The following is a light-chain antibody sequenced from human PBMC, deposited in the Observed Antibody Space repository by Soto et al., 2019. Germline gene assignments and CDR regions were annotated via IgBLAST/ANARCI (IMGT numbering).Light chain of an antibody. J-gene: IGKJ1*01. CDR2: KAS. Sequence: DIQVTQSPPTLSASVGDRVTITCRASQTISTYLAWYQQKPGKAPKLLIYKASSLESGVPSRFSGSGSGTEFTLTISSLQPDDFATYYCQQYNSYWTFGQGTKVDI. CDR1: QTISTY. CDR3: QQYNSYWT. V-gene: IGKV1-5*03.